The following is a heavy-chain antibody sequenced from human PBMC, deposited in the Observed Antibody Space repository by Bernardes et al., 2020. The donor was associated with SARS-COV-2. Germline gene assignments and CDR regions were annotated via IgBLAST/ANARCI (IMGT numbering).Heavy chain of an antibody. CDR1: GFSFSTSGVG. V-gene: IGHV2-5*02. CDR3: AHRRPSTWEGDWFDP. Sequence: SGPTLVKPTQTLTLTCTFSGFSFSTSGVGVGWIRQPPGKALAWLALIYWDDDRRYSASLKSRLTITKDTSKNQVVLTMTNMDPVDTATYYCAHRRPSTWEGDWFDPWGQGTLVTVSS. J-gene: IGHJ5*02. CDR2: IYWDDDR. D-gene: IGHD6-13*01.